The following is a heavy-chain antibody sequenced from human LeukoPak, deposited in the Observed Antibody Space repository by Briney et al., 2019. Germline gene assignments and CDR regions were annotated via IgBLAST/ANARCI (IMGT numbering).Heavy chain of an antibody. CDR2: IKQDGSEK. CDR3: ARGKEWLRFSSWFDP. CDR1: GFTFSSYW. J-gene: IGHJ5*02. Sequence: GSLRLSCAASGFTFSSYWMSWVRQAPGKGLEWVANIKQDGSEKYYVDSVKGRFTISRDNAKNSLYLQMNSLRAEDTAVYYCARGKEWLRFSSWFDPWGQGTLVTVSS. V-gene: IGHV3-7*04. D-gene: IGHD5-12*01.